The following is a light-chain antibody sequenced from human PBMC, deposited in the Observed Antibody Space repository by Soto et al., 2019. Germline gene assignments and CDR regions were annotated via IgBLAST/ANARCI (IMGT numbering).Light chain of an antibody. Sequence: EIVLTQSQGTLSLSPGERATLSCRASQSFSNNYLAWYQRKPVQAPRLLIYGASSRATDIPTRFSGSGSGTDFTLTITRLEPEDFAVYYCPQYGSSPPTFGQGTKVEIK. V-gene: IGKV3-20*01. CDR3: PQYGSSPPT. CDR1: QSFSNNY. CDR2: GAS. J-gene: IGKJ1*01.